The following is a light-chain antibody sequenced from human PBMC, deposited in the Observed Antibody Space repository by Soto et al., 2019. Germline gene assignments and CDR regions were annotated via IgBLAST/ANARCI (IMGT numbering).Light chain of an antibody. CDR1: SSDVGGYHH. CDR2: DVT. V-gene: IGLV2-14*03. J-gene: IGLJ3*02. Sequence: QSALTQPASVSGSPGQSITISCTGTSSDVGGYHHVSWYQQQPGKAPKLIIYDVTVRPSGISRRFSGSKSDNTASLAVSGLEPDDEADYFCSSYTNKDTLLFGGGTKVTVL. CDR3: SSYTNKDTLL.